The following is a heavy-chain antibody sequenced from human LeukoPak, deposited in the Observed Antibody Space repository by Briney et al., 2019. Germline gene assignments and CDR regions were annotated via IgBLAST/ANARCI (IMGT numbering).Heavy chain of an antibody. D-gene: IGHD3-3*01. CDR1: GYSFTDYY. Sequence: ASVKVSCKTSGYSFTDYYIHWVRQAPGQGREWRGWINTKTGRTSSARKFQGRVTMTRDPSITTVYMDMAWLTSDDTAIYFCARADFIDAGPYLIGPWGQGTLVTVSS. CDR3: ARADFIDAGPYLIGP. J-gene: IGHJ5*02. V-gene: IGHV1-2*02. CDR2: INTKTGRT.